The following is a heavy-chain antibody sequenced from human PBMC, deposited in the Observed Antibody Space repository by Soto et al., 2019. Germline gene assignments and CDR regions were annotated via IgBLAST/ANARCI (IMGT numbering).Heavy chain of an antibody. J-gene: IGHJ3*02. Sequence: LRLSCAASGFTFDDYAMHWVRQAPGKGLEWVSGISWNSGSIGYADSVKGRFTISRDNAKNSLYLQMNSLRAEDTALYYCAKASLEYSSSIGAFDIWGQGTMVTVSS. V-gene: IGHV3-9*01. CDR3: AKASLEYSSSIGAFDI. D-gene: IGHD6-6*01. CDR1: GFTFDDYA. CDR2: ISWNSGSI.